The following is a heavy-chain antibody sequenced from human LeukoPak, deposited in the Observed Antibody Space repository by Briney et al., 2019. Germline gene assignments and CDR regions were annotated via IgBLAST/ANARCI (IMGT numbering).Heavy chain of an antibody. Sequence: SETLSLTCTVSGGSISSYYWSWIRQPPAKGLEWIGYIYYSGSTNYNPSLKSRVTISVDTSKNQFSLRLSSVTAADTAVYYCARGIIIPYYFDYWGQGTLVTVSS. CDR3: ARGIIIPYYFDY. J-gene: IGHJ4*02. V-gene: IGHV4-59*08. CDR2: IYYSGST. CDR1: GGSISSYY. D-gene: IGHD3-3*01.